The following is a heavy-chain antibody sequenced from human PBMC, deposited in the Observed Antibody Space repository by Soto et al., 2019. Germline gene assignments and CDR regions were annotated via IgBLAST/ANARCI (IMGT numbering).Heavy chain of an antibody. J-gene: IGHJ1*01. CDR1: GGSISSSSYY. D-gene: IGHD3-3*01. Sequence: PSETLSLTCTVSGGSISSSSYYWGWIRQPPGKGLEWIGSIYYSGSTYYNPSLKSRVTISVDTSKNQFSLKLSSVTAADTAVYYCARVTGVLRFLEWLLGYFQHWGQGTLVTVSS. CDR2: IYYSGST. V-gene: IGHV4-39*01. CDR3: ARVTGVLRFLEWLLGYFQH.